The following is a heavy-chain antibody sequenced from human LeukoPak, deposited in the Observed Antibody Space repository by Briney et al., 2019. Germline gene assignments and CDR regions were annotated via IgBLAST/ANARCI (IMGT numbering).Heavy chain of an antibody. CDR1: AFTFRNYA. D-gene: IGHD1-26*01. J-gene: IGHJ6*03. CDR2: ITSDRST. V-gene: IGHV3-23*01. Sequence: PGGSLRLSCAASAFTFRNYAMSWVRQAPGKGLEWGSSITSDRSTYYADSVKGRFTIARDNSKNTLYLQMNSLRAEDTAVYYCANFYSGSRHYYYYYMDVWGKGTTVTVSS. CDR3: ANFYSGSRHYYYYYMDV.